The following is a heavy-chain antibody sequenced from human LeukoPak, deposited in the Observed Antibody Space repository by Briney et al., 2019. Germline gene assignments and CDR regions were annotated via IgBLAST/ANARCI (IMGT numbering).Heavy chain of an antibody. D-gene: IGHD3-10*01. Sequence: ASVKVSCKASRYIFTSYYIHWVRQAPGQGLEWMGGIIPIFGTANYAQKFQGRVTITADESTSTAYMELSSLRSEDTAVYYCARGNYGSGRMWGQGTLVTVSS. V-gene: IGHV1-69*13. CDR2: IIPIFGTA. J-gene: IGHJ4*02. CDR3: ARGNYGSGRM. CDR1: RYIFTSYY.